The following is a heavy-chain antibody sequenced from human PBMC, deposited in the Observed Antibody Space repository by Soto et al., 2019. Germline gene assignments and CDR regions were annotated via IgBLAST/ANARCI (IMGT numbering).Heavy chain of an antibody. V-gene: IGHV3-30*18. CDR2: ISQNGVNK. D-gene: IGHD4-4*01. CDR3: AKAADSEFYYAYGMDV. CDR1: GFNCSNYG. J-gene: IGHJ6*02. Sequence: QVQLVESGGGVVQPGMSLTLSCAVSGFNCSNYGIHWVLQAPGKGLECVAVISQNGVNKYYGESVQGGFTLSRDNSQNTLNLQMNNLSPADTAVYYCAKAADSEFYYAYGMDVWGQGTTVTVSS.